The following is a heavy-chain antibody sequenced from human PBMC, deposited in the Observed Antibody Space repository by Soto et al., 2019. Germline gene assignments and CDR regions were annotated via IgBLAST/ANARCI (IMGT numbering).Heavy chain of an antibody. D-gene: IGHD3-9*01. V-gene: IGHV4-39*01. CDR3: ARHTGGFLTGYFLFYYYYVDV. Sequence: QLQLQESGPGLVKPSETLSLTCSVSSDSIGSSGYYWGWIRQPPGKGLEWIGSIYYSGTSYYNPPLKSRVAISIHTSKEEFSLKLSSVAAADTVVYYCARHTGGFLTGYFLFYYYYVDVWGKGTTVTGFS. J-gene: IGHJ6*03. CDR1: SDSIGSSGYY. CDR2: IYYSGTS.